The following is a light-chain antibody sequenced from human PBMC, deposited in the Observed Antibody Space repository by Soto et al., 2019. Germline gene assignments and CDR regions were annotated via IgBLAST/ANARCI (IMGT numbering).Light chain of an antibody. V-gene: IGLV2-8*01. CDR3: SSYVVSYNWV. J-gene: IGLJ3*02. CDR2: QVT. CDR1: SSDVGAYDF. Sequence: QSVLTQPPSASGSPGQSVTISCTGTSSDVGAYDFVSWFQQHPGKAPKLITYQVTKRPSGVPYRFSGSKSGNTASLTVSGLQAEDEADYYCSSYVVSYNWVFGGGTKLTVL.